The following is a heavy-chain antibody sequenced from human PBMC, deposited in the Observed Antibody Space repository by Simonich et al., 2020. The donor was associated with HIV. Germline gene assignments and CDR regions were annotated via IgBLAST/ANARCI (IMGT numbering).Heavy chain of an antibody. CDR3: ASTSGVWFGEGWYFDL. Sequence: QVQLVQSGAAVKKPGASVKVSCKASGYSFTTSGINWVRQAPGQGLEWQGWLSGYNGKPNDAQKFQGRGTMTTDPSTSTAYMELRSLRFDDTAVYYCASTSGVWFGEGWYFDLWGRGTLVTVSS. D-gene: IGHD3-10*01. J-gene: IGHJ2*01. V-gene: IGHV1-18*01. CDR2: LSGYNGKP. CDR1: GYSFTTSG.